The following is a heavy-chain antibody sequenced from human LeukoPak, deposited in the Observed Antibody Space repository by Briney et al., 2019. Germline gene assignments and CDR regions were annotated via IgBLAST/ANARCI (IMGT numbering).Heavy chain of an antibody. J-gene: IGHJ4*02. CDR1: GGSISSGGYY. V-gene: IGHV4-31*03. D-gene: IGHD2-21*02. CDR3: ARGWYCGGDCYSPFDY. CDR2: IYYSGST. Sequence: PSETLSLTCTVSGGSISSGGYYWSWIRQHPGKGLEWIGYIYYSGSTYYNPSLESRVTISVDTSKNQFSLKLSSVTAADTAVYYCARGWYCGGDCYSPFDYWGQGTLVTVSS.